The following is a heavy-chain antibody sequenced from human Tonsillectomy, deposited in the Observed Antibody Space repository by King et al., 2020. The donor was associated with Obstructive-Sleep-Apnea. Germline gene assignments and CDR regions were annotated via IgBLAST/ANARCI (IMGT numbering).Heavy chain of an antibody. CDR3: AKDMGDIVVDEVYFQH. D-gene: IGHD2-15*01. V-gene: IGHV3-30*18. Sequence: VQLVESGGGVVQPGRSLRLSCAASGFTFSSYGMHWVRQAPGKGLEWVAVISYDGSNKYYADSVKGRFTISRDNSKNTLYLQMNSLRAEDTAVYYCAKDMGDIVVDEVYFQHWGKGTLVTVSS. CDR2: ISYDGSNK. J-gene: IGHJ1*01. CDR1: GFTFSSYG.